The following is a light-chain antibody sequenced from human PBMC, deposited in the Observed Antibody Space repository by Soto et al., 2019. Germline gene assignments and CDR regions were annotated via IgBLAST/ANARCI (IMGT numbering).Light chain of an antibody. V-gene: IGKV4-1*01. CDR3: QQYDSIT. Sequence: DIVMTQSPDSLAESLGEGATINCKSSQCGLYSSNNKNYLAWYQQKPGQPRKLLIYWASTRESGVPDRFSGSGSGTDFTLTIGSLQAEDVAVYCCQQYDSITFGQGTRLEIK. CDR2: WAS. CDR1: QCGLYSSNNKNY. J-gene: IGKJ5*01.